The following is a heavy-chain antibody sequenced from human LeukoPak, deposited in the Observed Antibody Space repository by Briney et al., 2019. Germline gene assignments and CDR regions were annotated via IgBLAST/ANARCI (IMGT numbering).Heavy chain of an antibody. CDR3: AVTEAGGYFDF. J-gene: IGHJ2*01. CDR2: NSSRSTYM. Sequence: GRSLRLSCAVSVFTFSSYSMNWVRQAPGKGLEWVSVNSSRSTYMYYADSVKGRFTISRDNAQNSLYLQINSLRAEDTAVYYCAVTEAGGYFDFWGRGTLVTVSS. D-gene: IGHD3-16*01. CDR1: VFTFSSYS. V-gene: IGHV3-21*01.